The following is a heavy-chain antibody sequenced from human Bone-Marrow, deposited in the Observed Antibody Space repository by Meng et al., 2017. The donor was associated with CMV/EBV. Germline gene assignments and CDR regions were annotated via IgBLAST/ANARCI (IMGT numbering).Heavy chain of an antibody. V-gene: IGHV3-48*03. J-gene: IGHJ5*01. D-gene: IGHD5/OR15-5a*01. CDR1: GFTFSSYA. Sequence: GESLKISCAASGFTFSSYAMHWVRQAPGKGLEWISTISRSGSNTYYADSVKGRFTIYRDNAKNSLYLQMNSLRADDTALYYCSKKAVSPPSLYNWFDSWGQGTLVTVSS. CDR3: SKKAVSPPSLYNWFDS. CDR2: ISRSGSNT.